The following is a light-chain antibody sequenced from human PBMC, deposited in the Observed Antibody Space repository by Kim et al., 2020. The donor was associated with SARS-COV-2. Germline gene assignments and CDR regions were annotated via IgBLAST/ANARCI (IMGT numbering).Light chain of an antibody. CDR1: QRSSSNY. CDR3: HQYIRPPYS. J-gene: IGKJ2*03. V-gene: IGKV3-20*01. Sequence: LSPRERATLSCRANQRSSSNYLAWYQHKPGQAPRLLIHCASNRATGIPDRFSGSGSGTDFTPTNSRLEPGDFAVYYWHQYIRPPYSFGQGTKLEI. CDR2: CAS.